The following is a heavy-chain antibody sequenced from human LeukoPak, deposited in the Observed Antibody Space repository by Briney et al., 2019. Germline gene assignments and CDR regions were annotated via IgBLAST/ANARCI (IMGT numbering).Heavy chain of an antibody. CDR1: GGSISSSSYY. J-gene: IGHJ4*02. V-gene: IGHV4-39*07. CDR2: IYYSGST. D-gene: IGHD5-24*01. Sequence: SETLSLTCTVSGGSISSSSYYWGWIRQPPGKGLEWIGSIYYSGSTYYNPSLKSRVTISVDTSKNQFSLKLSSVTAADTAVYYCARVRSMRKIWLTYYFDYWGQGTLVTVSS. CDR3: ARVRSMRKIWLTYYFDY.